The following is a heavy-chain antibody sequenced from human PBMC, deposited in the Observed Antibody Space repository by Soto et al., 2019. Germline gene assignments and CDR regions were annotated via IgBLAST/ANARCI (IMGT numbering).Heavy chain of an antibody. CDR2: VYYSGST. CDR1: GGSISSSSYY. CDR3: ASLRFTDWFDP. V-gene: IGHV4-39*01. D-gene: IGHD5-12*01. J-gene: IGHJ5*02. Sequence: PSETLSLTCTVSGGSISSSSYYWGWIRQPPGKGLEWIGSVYYSGSTYYNPSLKSRFTISVDTSKSQFSLKLSSVTAADTAVYYCASLRFTDWFDPWGQGTLVTVSS.